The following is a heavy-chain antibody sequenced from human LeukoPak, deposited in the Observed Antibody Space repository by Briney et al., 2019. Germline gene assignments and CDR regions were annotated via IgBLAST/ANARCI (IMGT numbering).Heavy chain of an antibody. D-gene: IGHD3-16*02. CDR1: GYTFTRYD. CDR2: MNPNTGHT. J-gene: IGHJ4*02. V-gene: IGHV1-8*03. Sequence: GASVKVSCKTSGYTFTRYDINWVRQATGQRLEWMGWMNPNTGHTAYAPKFQGRVTFTRNTSVSTAYMELDILISEDTAVYYCARGRGSVWGSYRYYFDYWGQGTLVTVSS. CDR3: ARGRGSVWGSYRYYFDY.